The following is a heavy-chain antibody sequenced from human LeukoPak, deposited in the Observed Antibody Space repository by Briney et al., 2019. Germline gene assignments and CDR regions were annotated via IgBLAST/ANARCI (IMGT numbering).Heavy chain of an antibody. CDR3: ARVNDFWTGHAARY. CDR2: INTNTGNP. Sequence: GASVKVSCKASGYTFTSYAMNWVRQAPGQGLEWMGWINTNTGNPTYARGFTGRFVFSLDTSVSTAYLQISNLKAEDTAVYYCARVNDFWTGHAARYWGQGTLVTVSS. V-gene: IGHV7-4-1*02. D-gene: IGHD3/OR15-3a*01. CDR1: GYTFTSYA. J-gene: IGHJ4*02.